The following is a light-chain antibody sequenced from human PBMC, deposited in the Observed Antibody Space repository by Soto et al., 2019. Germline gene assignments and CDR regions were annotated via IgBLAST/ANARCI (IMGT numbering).Light chain of an antibody. Sequence: QSALTQPASVSGSPGQSITISCTGSSSDVGTYKYVSWYQQHPGKAPKLIIYEVSNRPSGVSNRFSGSKSGNTASLTLSGLQAEDEAEYYCSSFSNSTYVFGTGTKVTVL. J-gene: IGLJ1*01. CDR1: SSDVGTYKY. CDR3: SSFSNSTYV. V-gene: IGLV2-14*01. CDR2: EVS.